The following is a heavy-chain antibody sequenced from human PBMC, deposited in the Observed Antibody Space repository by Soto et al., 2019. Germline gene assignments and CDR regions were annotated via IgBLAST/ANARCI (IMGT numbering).Heavy chain of an antibody. Sequence: GGSLRLSCAASGFTFSSYEMNWVRQAPGKGLEWVSYISSSGSTIYYADSVKGRFTISRDNAKNSLYLQMNSLRAEDTAVYYCARDNDFWSGYPQIDYFDYWGQGTLVTVSS. V-gene: IGHV3-48*03. CDR3: ARDNDFWSGYPQIDYFDY. CDR1: GFTFSSYE. D-gene: IGHD3-3*01. CDR2: ISSSGSTI. J-gene: IGHJ4*02.